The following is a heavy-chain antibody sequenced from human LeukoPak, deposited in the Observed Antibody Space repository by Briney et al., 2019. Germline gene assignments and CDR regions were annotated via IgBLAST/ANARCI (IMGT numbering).Heavy chain of an antibody. Sequence: PGGSLRLSCAASGFTFSSYAMSWVRQAPGKGLEWVSAISGSGGSTYYADSVKGRFTISRDNSKNTLYLQMNSLRAEDTAVYYCAKDFPDYYDSSGYYGVDYWGQGTLVTVSS. CDR2: ISGSGGST. J-gene: IGHJ4*02. CDR3: AKDFPDYYDSSGYYGVDY. V-gene: IGHV3-23*01. D-gene: IGHD3-22*01. CDR1: GFTFSSYA.